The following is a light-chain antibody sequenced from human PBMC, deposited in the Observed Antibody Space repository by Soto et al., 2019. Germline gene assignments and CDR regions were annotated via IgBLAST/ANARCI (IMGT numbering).Light chain of an antibody. Sequence: DIQMTQSPSSLSASVGDRVTITCQASQAISNYLNWYQQKPGKAPKLLIYDASNLETGVPSRFSGSGSGTDFTFTISSLQPEDIATYYCQQYDNLVVTFGQGTKLEIK. CDR3: QQYDNLVVT. J-gene: IGKJ2*01. CDR2: DAS. CDR1: QAISNY. V-gene: IGKV1-33*01.